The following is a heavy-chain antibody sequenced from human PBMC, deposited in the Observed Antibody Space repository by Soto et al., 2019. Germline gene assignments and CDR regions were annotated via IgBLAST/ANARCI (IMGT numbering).Heavy chain of an antibody. CDR2: INSDGSST. V-gene: IGHV3-74*01. D-gene: IGHD3-10*01. J-gene: IGHJ4*02. Sequence: EVQLVESGGGLVQPGGSLRLSCVASGFTFSSYWMHWVRQAPGKGLVWVSRINSDGSSTSYADSVKGRFTISRDNAKNTLYLQVNSLRAEDTAVYYCAREGLWFGAWDYWGQGTLVTVSS. CDR3: AREGLWFGAWDY. CDR1: GFTFSSYW.